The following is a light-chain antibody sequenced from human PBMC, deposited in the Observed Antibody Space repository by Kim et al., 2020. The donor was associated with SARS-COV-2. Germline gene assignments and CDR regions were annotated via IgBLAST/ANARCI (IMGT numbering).Light chain of an antibody. CDR1: QSISSW. CDR3: QQYNSYPYT. J-gene: IGKJ2*01. V-gene: IGKV1-5*01. CDR2: DAS. Sequence: DIQMTQSPSTLSASVGDRVTITCRASQSISSWLAWYQQKPGKAPKLLIYDASSLESGVPSRFSGSGSGTEFTLTISSLQPDDFATYDCQQYNSYPYTFGQGPKLEI.